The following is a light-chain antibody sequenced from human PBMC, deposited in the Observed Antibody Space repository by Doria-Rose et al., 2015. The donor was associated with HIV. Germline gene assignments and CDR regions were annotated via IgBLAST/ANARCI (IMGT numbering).Light chain of an antibody. J-gene: IGKJ1*01. Sequence: ELTQSPGNLALSLVERATLSCSASQSFSSNYLAWDQQKPGQFPSLLIYDGSIRATGIPDRFSASGSGTDFTLTINRLEPEDFALYYCHQYGTSWTFGQGTKVEI. V-gene: IGKV3-20*01. CDR1: QSFSSNY. CDR3: HQYGTSWT. CDR2: DGS.